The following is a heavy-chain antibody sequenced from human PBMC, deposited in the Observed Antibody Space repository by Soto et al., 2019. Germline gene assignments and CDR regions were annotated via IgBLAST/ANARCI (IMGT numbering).Heavy chain of an antibody. V-gene: IGHV4-39*01. CDR2: IYYSGST. J-gene: IGHJ4*02. CDR1: GGSISSSSYY. D-gene: IGHD2-15*01. CDR3: ARQRWAAANFDY. Sequence: SETLSLTCTVSGGSISSSSYYWGWIRQPPGKGLEWIGSIYYSGSTYYNPSLKSRVTISVDTSKNQFSLKLSSVTAADTAVYYCARQRWAAANFDYWGQGTLVTVSS.